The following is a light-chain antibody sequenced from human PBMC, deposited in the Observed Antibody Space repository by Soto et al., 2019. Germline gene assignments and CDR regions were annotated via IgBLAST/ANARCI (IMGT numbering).Light chain of an antibody. Sequence: QSALTQPASVSGSPGQSITISCTGTSSDVGGYNYVSWYQQHPGKAPKLMIYDVSDRPSGVSNRFSGSKSGNTASLTISGLQAEDEADYYCSSYVSSSIPYVFGTGTKLTVL. J-gene: IGLJ1*01. CDR3: SSYVSSSIPYV. CDR1: SSDVGGYNY. V-gene: IGLV2-14*01. CDR2: DVS.